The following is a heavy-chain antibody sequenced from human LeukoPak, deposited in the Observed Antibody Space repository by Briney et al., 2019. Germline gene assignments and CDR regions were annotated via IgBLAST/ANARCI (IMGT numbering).Heavy chain of an antibody. J-gene: IGHJ5*02. CDR2: IYTSGST. CDR1: GGSISSYY. CDR3: ARAPGGGGWFDP. V-gene: IGHV4-4*09. D-gene: IGHD3-16*01. Sequence: SETLSLTCTVSGGSISSYYWSWIRQPPGKGLEWIGYIYTSGSTNYNPSLKSRVTISVDTSKNQFSLKLSSVTAGDTAVYYCARAPGGGGWFDPWGQGTLVTVSS.